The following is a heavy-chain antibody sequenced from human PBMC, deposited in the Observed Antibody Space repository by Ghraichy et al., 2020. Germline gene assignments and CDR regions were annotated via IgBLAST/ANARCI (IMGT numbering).Heavy chain of an antibody. CDR1: GFTFSTYW. Sequence: GGSLRLSCAASGFTFSTYWMHWVRQAPGKGLMWVSRINSDGSSTNYADSVKGRFTISRDNAKHTLYLQMNSLRAEDTAVYYCAREYSSSSGRVFDYWGQGTLVTVSS. J-gene: IGHJ4*02. V-gene: IGHV3-74*01. D-gene: IGHD6-6*01. CDR3: AREYSSSSGRVFDY. CDR2: INSDGSST.